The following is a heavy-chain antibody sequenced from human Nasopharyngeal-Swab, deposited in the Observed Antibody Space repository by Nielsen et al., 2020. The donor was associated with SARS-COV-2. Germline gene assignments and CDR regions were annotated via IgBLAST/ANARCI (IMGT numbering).Heavy chain of an antibody. Sequence: GESLKISCAASGFTFSSYAMSWVRQAPGKGLEWVSTISGSGGFTYYADSVKGRFTISRDNSKNTLYLQMSSLRAEDTAVYYCAKDRVVVTATYFHHWGQGTLVTVSS. D-gene: IGHD2-21*02. CDR1: GFTFSSYA. J-gene: IGHJ1*01. V-gene: IGHV3-23*01. CDR2: ISGSGGFT. CDR3: AKDRVVVTATYFHH.